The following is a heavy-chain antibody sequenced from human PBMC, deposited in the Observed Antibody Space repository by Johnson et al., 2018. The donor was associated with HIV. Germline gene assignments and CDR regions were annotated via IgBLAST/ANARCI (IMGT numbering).Heavy chain of an antibody. J-gene: IGHJ3*02. CDR3: ARAVCRGGRCYSHDAFDI. Sequence: VQLVESGGGLKQPGGSLRLSCAASGFTFSSYDMPWVRQATGKGLEWVSTIGTAGDTYYPGSVKGRFTVSREDAKNSLYLQMNSLRAGDTALYYCARAVCRGGRCYSHDAFDIWGQGTMVTVSS. D-gene: IGHD2-15*01. V-gene: IGHV3-13*01. CDR1: GFTFSSYD. CDR2: IGTAGDT.